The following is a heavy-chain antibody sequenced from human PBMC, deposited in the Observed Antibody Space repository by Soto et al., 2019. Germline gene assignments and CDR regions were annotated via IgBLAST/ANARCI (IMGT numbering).Heavy chain of an antibody. D-gene: IGHD3-3*01. J-gene: IGHJ5*02. CDR1: GGSISSYY. V-gene: IGHV4-59*01. CDR2: IYYSGST. Sequence: SETLSLTCTVSGGSISSYYWSWIRQPPGKGLEWIGYIYYSGSTNYNPSLKSRVTISVDTSKNQFSLKLSSVTAADTAVYYCARDVRDFWSGYYGRQDYNWFDPWGQGTLVTVSS. CDR3: ARDVRDFWSGYYGRQDYNWFDP.